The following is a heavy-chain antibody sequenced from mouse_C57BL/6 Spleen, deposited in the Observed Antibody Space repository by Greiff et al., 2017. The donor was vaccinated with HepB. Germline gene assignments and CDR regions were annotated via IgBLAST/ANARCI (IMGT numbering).Heavy chain of an antibody. CDR3: AVGGIPTVVDRPLYAMDY. CDR1: GYTFTSYT. D-gene: IGHD1-1*01. Sequence: VQLQQSGAELARPGASVKMSCKASGYTFTSYTMHWVKQRPGQGLEWIGYINPSSGYTKYNQKFKDKATLTADKSSSTAYMQLSRLTSEDSAVYYCAVGGIPTVVDRPLYAMDYWGQGTSVTVSS. V-gene: IGHV1-4*01. CDR2: INPSSGYT. J-gene: IGHJ4*01.